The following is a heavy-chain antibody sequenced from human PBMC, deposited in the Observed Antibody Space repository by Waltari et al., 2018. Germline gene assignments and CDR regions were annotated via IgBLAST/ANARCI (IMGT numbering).Heavy chain of an antibody. CDR1: GFSVSNHY. J-gene: IGHJ4*02. D-gene: IGHD2-15*01. V-gene: IGHV3-53*01. Sequence: EVQLVESGGGLIQPGGSLRLSCAASGFSVSNHYMSWVRQAPGQGLEWVAISYSDGTTYYRDSVKGRFTISRDNSQNTLYLQMNNMRAEDTAVYYCARWWLHMYYDYWSQGTLVTVSS. CDR3: ARWWLHMYYDY. CDR2: SYSDGTT.